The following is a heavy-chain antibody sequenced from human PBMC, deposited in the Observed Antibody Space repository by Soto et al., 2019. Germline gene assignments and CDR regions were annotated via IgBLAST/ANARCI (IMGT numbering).Heavy chain of an antibody. Sequence: GGSLRLSCAASGFTFSSYAMSWVRQAPGKGLEWVSAISGSGGSTYYADSVKGRFTISRDNSKNTLYLQMNSLRAEDTAVYYCAKEGALYMITFGGVIAEGWFDPWGQGTLVTVSS. V-gene: IGHV3-23*01. CDR1: GFTFSSYA. D-gene: IGHD3-16*02. CDR2: ISGSGGST. J-gene: IGHJ5*02. CDR3: AKEGALYMITFGGVIAEGWFDP.